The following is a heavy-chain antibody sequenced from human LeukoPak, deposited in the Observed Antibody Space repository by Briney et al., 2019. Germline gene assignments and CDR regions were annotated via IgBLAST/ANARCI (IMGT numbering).Heavy chain of an antibody. Sequence: GGSLRLSCAASGFTFNNYAMSWVRQAPQKGLEWVSAISGSGGSTYYADSVKGRFTISRDNSKNTLYLQMNSLRAEDTAVYYCAKDRIAAAGPHFDYWGQGTLVTVSS. D-gene: IGHD6-13*01. CDR1: GFTFNNYA. CDR2: ISGSGGST. J-gene: IGHJ4*02. V-gene: IGHV3-23*01. CDR3: AKDRIAAAGPHFDY.